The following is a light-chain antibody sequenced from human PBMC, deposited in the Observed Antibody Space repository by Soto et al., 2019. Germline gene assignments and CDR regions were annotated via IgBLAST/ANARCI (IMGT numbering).Light chain of an antibody. CDR2: GAS. Sequence: EIVLTQSPGTLSLSPGERATLSCRASQSVDSNYFAWYQHKPGQAPRLLIYGASSRATGIPDRFSGGGSGTDSTLNISRLEPEDLVVYCCQQYGSSPQIFGQGTKLEIK. CDR3: QQYGSSPQI. V-gene: IGKV3-20*01. J-gene: IGKJ2*01. CDR1: QSVDSNY.